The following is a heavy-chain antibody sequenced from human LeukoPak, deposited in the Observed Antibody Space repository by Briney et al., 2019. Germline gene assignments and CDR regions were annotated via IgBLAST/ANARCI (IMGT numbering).Heavy chain of an antibody. Sequence: GGSLRLSCAASGFTFSSYGMHWVRQAPGKGLEWVAVIWFDGSNKYYADSVKGRFTISRDNSKNTLYLQMNSLRAEDTAVYYCAKDTGYYYYYMDVWGKGTTVTVSS. CDR2: IWFDGSNK. V-gene: IGHV3-33*06. J-gene: IGHJ6*03. CDR3: AKDTGYYYYYMDV. CDR1: GFTFSSYG. D-gene: IGHD2-8*02.